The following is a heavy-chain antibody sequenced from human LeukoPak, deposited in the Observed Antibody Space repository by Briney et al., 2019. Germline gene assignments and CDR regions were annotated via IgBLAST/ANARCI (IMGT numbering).Heavy chain of an antibody. CDR2: ISSSSSYI. V-gene: IGHV3-21*01. Sequence: PGGSLRLSCAASGFTFSSYSMNWVRQAPGKGLEWVSSISSSSSYIYYADSVKGRFTISRDNAKNSLYLQMNSLRAEDTAVYYCASYYYDSSGYHPYNWFDPWGQGTLVTVSS. J-gene: IGHJ5*02. D-gene: IGHD3-22*01. CDR1: GFTFSSYS. CDR3: ASYYYDSSGYHPYNWFDP.